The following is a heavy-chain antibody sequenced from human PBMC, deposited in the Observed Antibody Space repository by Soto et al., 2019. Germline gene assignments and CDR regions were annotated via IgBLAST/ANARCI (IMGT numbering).Heavy chain of an antibody. J-gene: IGHJ4*02. CDR1: GGTFSSYA. Sequence: QVQLVQSGAEVKKPGSSVKVSCKASGGTFSSYAISWVRQAPGQGLEWMGGIIPIFGTANYAQKFQGRVTITADESTSTAYIELSSLRSEDTAVYYCASVWFGELLEYYFDYWGQGTLVTVSS. CDR2: IIPIFGTA. D-gene: IGHD3-10*01. CDR3: ASVWFGELLEYYFDY. V-gene: IGHV1-69*01.